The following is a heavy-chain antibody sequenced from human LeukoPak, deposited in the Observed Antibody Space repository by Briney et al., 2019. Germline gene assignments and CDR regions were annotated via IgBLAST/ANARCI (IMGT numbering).Heavy chain of an antibody. D-gene: IGHD1-26*01. CDR1: GGSISSSSYY. J-gene: IGHJ4*02. CDR2: IYYSGST. Sequence: PSETLSLTCTVSGGSISSSSYYWGWIRQPPGKGLEWIGSIYYSGSTYYNPSLKSRVTISVDTSKNQFSLKLSSVTAADTAVYYCARPEGALKGGTHYFDYWGQGTLVTVSS. CDR3: ARPEGALKGGTHYFDY. V-gene: IGHV4-39*01.